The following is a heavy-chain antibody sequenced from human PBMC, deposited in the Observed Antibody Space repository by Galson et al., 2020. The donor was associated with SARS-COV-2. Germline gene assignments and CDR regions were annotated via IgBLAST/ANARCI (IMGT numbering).Heavy chain of an antibody. Sequence: SETLSLTCAVSGASIGSRNWWSWVRQPPGKGLEWIGEIFHTGSTNYNPSLKSRVIISLDKSKNQFSLRLSSVTAADTAMYYCARDPTYPWHYMDVWGKGTTVTVSS. CDR3: ARDPTYPWHYMDV. J-gene: IGHJ6*03. D-gene: IGHD1-26*01. V-gene: IGHV4-4*02. CDR2: IFHTGST. CDR1: GASIGSRNW.